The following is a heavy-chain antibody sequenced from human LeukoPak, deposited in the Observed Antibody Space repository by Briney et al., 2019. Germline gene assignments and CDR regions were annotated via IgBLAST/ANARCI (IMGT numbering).Heavy chain of an antibody. Sequence: GASVKVSCKASGYTFTGYYMHWVRQAPGQGLEWMGRINPNSGGTNYAQKFQGRVTMTRDTSISTAYMELGRLRSDDTAVYYCARDFLPGIAAAGDLFDYWGQGTLVTVSS. D-gene: IGHD6-13*01. CDR2: INPNSGGT. CDR1: GYTFTGYY. J-gene: IGHJ4*02. V-gene: IGHV1-2*06. CDR3: ARDFLPGIAAAGDLFDY.